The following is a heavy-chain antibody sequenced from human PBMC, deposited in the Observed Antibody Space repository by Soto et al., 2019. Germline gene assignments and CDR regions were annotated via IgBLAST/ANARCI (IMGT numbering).Heavy chain of an antibody. V-gene: IGHV3-33*01. Sequence: QVQLVESGGGVVQPGRSLRLSCAASGFTFSSYGMHWVRQAPGKGLEWVAFIWHDGGNKFYAESVKGRFTISRDNSKNTLYLQMTSLSAEDTAMYYCARDGAVNTGFGKDYWGHGTLVTVSS. CDR3: ARDGAVNTGFGKDY. J-gene: IGHJ4*01. D-gene: IGHD3-16*01. CDR1: GFTFSSYG. CDR2: IWHDGGNK.